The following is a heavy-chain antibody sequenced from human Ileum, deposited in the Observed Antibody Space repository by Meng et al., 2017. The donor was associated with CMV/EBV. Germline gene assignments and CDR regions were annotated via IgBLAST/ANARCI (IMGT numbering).Heavy chain of an antibody. Sequence: SETLSLTCTVSGGSIRSRSLHWGWIRQAPWKGLEWIGSIYYNGNTHYNPSIKSRVTISIDTSKNQFSLKVSSVTAADTAVYYCARRSGDGGNSIDYWGQGTLVTVSS. D-gene: IGHD4-23*01. CDR2: IYYNGNT. V-gene: IGHV4-39*07. CDR3: ARRSGDGGNSIDY. J-gene: IGHJ4*02. CDR1: GGSIRSRSLH.